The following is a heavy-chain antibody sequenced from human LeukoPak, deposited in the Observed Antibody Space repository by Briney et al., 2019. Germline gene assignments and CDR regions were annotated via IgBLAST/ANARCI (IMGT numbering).Heavy chain of an antibody. J-gene: IGHJ4*02. CDR1: GFTVSSNY. Sequence: GGSLRLSCAASGFTVSSNYMSWVRQAPGKGLEWVSVIYSGGSTYYADSVKGRFTISRDNSKNTLYLQMNSLRAEDTAVYYCARDLTSGSYYDYWGQGTLVTVFS. CDR3: ARDLTSGSYYDY. CDR2: IYSGGST. D-gene: IGHD1-26*01. V-gene: IGHV3-53*01.